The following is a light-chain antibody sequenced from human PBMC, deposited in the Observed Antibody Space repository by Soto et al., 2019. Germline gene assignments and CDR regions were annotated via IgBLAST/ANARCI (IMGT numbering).Light chain of an antibody. CDR2: AAS. CDR3: QHYGSSPPYT. J-gene: IGKJ2*01. Sequence: IVLTQSPDTLSLSPGERATLYCRASRSVSSSYLAWYQHKAGQAPRLLISAASNRATDIPDRFSGSESGTDFTLTSSRMEHEDFAVYYCQHYGSSPPYTFGQGTKLEIK. V-gene: IGKV3-20*01. CDR1: RSVSSSY.